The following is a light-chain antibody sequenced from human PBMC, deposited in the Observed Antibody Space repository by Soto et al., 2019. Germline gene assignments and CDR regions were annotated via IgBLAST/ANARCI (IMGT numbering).Light chain of an antibody. Sequence: EIVLTQSPGTLSLSPGERATLSCRASQSISINYLAWYQQKPGQAPRLLFYGASNWATGIPDRFRGSGSGTEFTLTISSLQSEDFAVYYCQQYNNWPLTFGGGTKVDIK. CDR3: QQYNNWPLT. J-gene: IGKJ4*01. V-gene: IGKV3D-15*01. CDR1: QSISIN. CDR2: GAS.